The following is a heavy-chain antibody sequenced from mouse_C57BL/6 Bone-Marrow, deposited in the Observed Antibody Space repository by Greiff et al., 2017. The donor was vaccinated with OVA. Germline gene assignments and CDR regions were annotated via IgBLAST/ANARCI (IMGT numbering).Heavy chain of an antibody. CDR2: IDPSDSYT. D-gene: IGHD2-3*01. V-gene: IGHV1-59*01. CDR1: GYTFTSYW. Sequence: VQLQQPGAELVRPGTSVKLSCKASGYTFTSYWMHWVKQRPGQGLEWIGVIDPSDSYTNYNQKFKGKATLTVDTSSSTAYMQLSSLTSEDSAVYYCARCDGYHWYFDVWGTGTTVTVSS. J-gene: IGHJ1*03. CDR3: ARCDGYHWYFDV.